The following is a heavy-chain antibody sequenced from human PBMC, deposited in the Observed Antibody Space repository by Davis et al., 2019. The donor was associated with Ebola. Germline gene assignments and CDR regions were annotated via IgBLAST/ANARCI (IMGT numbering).Heavy chain of an antibody. CDR1: GFTFSDYY. Sequence: GGSLRLSCAASGFTFSDYYMNWIRQAPGKGLECLSYISSSGSSIYYADSVKGRFTISRDNAKNSLYLQMNSLRAEDTAIYYCATEDSGRGGDFDYWGHGTQVTVSS. J-gene: IGHJ4*01. CDR2: ISSSGSSI. CDR3: ATEDSGRGGDFDY. V-gene: IGHV3-11*04. D-gene: IGHD1-26*01.